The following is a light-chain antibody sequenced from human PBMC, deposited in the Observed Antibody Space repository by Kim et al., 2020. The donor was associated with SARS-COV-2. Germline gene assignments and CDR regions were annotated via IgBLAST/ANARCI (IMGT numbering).Light chain of an antibody. J-gene: IGKJ1*01. V-gene: IGKV3-15*01. CDR1: QGLGNN. CDR3: QQYNNWPPWT. CDR2: GTS. Sequence: SPGDGAPLSCRASQGLGNNLTWYQRKPGQAPRLLIYGTSTRATGIPGRFSGSGSGTEFTLTISGLQSEDFAVYYCQQYNNWPPWTFGQGTKVDIK.